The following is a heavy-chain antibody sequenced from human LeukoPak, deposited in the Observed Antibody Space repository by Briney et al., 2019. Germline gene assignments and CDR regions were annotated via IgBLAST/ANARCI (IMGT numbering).Heavy chain of an antibody. Sequence: GESLKISCKGSGYSFTSYWMSWVRQAPGKGLEWVANIKQDGSEKYYVDSVKGRFTISRDNAKNSLYLQMNSLRAEDTAVYYCAREVGGGRYSYGYPRGFDIWAKGQWSPSLQ. D-gene: IGHD5-18*01. CDR2: IKQDGSEK. CDR3: AREVGGGRYSYGYPRGFDI. CDR1: GYSFTSYW. V-gene: IGHV3-7*01. J-gene: IGHJ3*02.